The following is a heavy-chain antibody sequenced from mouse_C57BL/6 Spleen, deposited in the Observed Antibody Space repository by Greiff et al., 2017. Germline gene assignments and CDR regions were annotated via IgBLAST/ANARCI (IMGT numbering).Heavy chain of an antibody. J-gene: IGHJ1*03. V-gene: IGHV1-85*01. CDR1: GYTFTSYD. Sequence: QVQLQQSGPELVKPGASVKLSCKASGYTFTSYDLNWVKQRPGQGLEWIGWIYPRDGSTKYNEKFKGKATLTVDTSSSTAYMELHSLTSEDSAVYFCARYDGSRDWYFDVWGTGTTVTVSS. CDR3: ARYDGSRDWYFDV. D-gene: IGHD1-1*01. CDR2: IYPRDGST.